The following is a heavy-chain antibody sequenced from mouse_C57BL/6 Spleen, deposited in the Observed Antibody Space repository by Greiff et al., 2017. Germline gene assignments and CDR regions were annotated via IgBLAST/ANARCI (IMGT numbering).Heavy chain of an antibody. J-gene: IGHJ4*01. Sequence: EVQLQQSVAELVRPGASVKLSCTASGFNIKNTYMHWVKQRPEQGLAWIGRLDPANGNTKYAPKFQGKATLTADTSSNTAYLQLSSLTSEDTAIYYCARGDYDEGYAMDYWGQGTSVTVSS. V-gene: IGHV14-3*01. CDR1: GFNIKNTY. CDR3: ARGDYDEGYAMDY. D-gene: IGHD2-4*01. CDR2: LDPANGNT.